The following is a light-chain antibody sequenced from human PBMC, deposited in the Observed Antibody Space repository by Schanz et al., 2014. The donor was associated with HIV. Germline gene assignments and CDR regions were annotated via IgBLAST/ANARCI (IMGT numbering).Light chain of an antibody. V-gene: IGKV1-5*03. CDR3: QQYHSSAWT. CDR2: EAS. CDR1: QNISTY. J-gene: IGKJ1*01. Sequence: DVHMTQSPSSLSASVGDNVTITCRASQNISTYLNWYQQRPGKAPYLLISEASTLETGVPSRFSGSGSGTEFTLTIYSLQPDDSATYYCQQYHSSAWTFGQGTRLEIK.